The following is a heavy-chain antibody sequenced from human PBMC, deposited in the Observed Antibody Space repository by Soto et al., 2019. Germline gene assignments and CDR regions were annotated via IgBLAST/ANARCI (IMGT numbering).Heavy chain of an antibody. CDR2: IHYSGST. CDR3: ATQEVGGSYVYTFDP. CDR1: GGSVNIGTYY. Sequence: SETLSLTCTVPGGSVNIGTYYWSWIRQPPGKGLEWIGFIHYSGSTNYNPSLKSRVTMSVDTSKNQFSLKLSSVTAADTAVYYCATQEVGGSYVYTFDPWGQGTLVTVSS. J-gene: IGHJ5*02. D-gene: IGHD1-26*01. V-gene: IGHV4-61*01.